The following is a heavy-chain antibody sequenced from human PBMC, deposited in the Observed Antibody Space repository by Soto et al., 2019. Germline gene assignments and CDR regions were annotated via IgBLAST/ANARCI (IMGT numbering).Heavy chain of an antibody. CDR1: GGSISSGGYS. CDR2: IYHSGST. V-gene: IGHV4-30-2*01. CDR3: ATSPPPYYYDSSGYYPLPFYY. D-gene: IGHD3-22*01. Sequence: SETLSLTCAVSGGSISSGGYSWCWIRQPPGKGLEWIGYIYHSGSTYYNPSLKSRVTISVDRSKNQFSLKLSSVTAADTAVYYCATSPPPYYYDSSGYYPLPFYYWGQGTLVTAPQ. J-gene: IGHJ4*02.